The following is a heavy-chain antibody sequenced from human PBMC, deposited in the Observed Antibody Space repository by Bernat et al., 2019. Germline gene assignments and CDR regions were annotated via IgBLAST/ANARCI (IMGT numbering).Heavy chain of an antibody. Sequence: QLQLQESGPGLVEPSETLSLTCTVSGGSISSYSYYWAWMRQPPGKGLEWIGSVYYSGSTYYNPSLKSRVTISLDTPENQFSLKLRSVAATDTAVYYCARHSSLVVASTNWFDPWGQGTLVTVSS. CDR2: VYYSGST. J-gene: IGHJ5*02. D-gene: IGHD2-15*01. V-gene: IGHV4-39*01. CDR1: GGSISSYSYY. CDR3: ARHSSLVVASTNWFDP.